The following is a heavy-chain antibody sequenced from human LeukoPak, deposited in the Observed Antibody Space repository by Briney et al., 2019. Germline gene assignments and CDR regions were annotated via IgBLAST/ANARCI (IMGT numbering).Heavy chain of an antibody. CDR2: TNSDGSST. V-gene: IGHV3-74*01. D-gene: IGHD5-24*01. CDR3: ARDIGGWLQH. J-gene: IGHJ1*01. CDR1: GFTFSSYW. Sequence: GGPLRLSCAASGFTFSSYWMHWVRQAPGKGLVWVSRTNSDGSSTSYADSVKGRFAISRDNAKNTLYLQMNSLRAEDTAVYYCARDIGGWLQHWGQGTLVTVSS.